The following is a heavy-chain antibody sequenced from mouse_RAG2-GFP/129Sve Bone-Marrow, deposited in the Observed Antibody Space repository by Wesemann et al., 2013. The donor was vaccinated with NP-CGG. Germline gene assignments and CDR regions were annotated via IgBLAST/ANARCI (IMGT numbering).Heavy chain of an antibody. CDR1: GYTFTSYW. V-gene: IGHV1-69*02. CDR3: ARPSLLLRPGAMDY. Sequence: GASVKLSCKASGYTFTSYWMHWVKQRPGQGLEWIGEIDPSDSYTNYNQKFKGKATLTVDKSSSTAYMQLSSLTSEDSAVYYCARPSLLLRPGAMDYWGQGTSVTVSS. CDR2: IDPSDSYT. D-gene: IGHD1-1*01. J-gene: IGHJ4*01.